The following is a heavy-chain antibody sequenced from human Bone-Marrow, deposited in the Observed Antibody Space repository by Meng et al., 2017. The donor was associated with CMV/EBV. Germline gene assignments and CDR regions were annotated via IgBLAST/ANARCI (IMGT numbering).Heavy chain of an antibody. CDR2: IYSGGST. CDR1: GFTFSSHW. CDR3: AREPVCSSTSWIHYFNY. D-gene: IGHD2-2*01. J-gene: IGHJ4*02. Sequence: GGSLRLSCAASGFTFSSHWMSWVRQAPGKGLEWVSVIYSGGSTYYADSVKGRFTISRDNSKNTLYLQMNSLRAEDTAVYYCAREPVCSSTSWIHYFNYWGQGTLVTVSS. V-gene: IGHV3-66*02.